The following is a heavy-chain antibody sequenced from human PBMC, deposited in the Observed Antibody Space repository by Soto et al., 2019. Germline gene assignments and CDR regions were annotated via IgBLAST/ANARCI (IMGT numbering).Heavy chain of an antibody. J-gene: IGHJ4*02. CDR3: AIEYSSSPPYYPIGY. V-gene: IGHV1-69*13. Sequence: SVKVSCKASGGTFSSYSISWVRQAPGQGLEWMGGIIPIFGTANYAQKFQGRVTITADESTSTAYMELSSLRSEDTAVYYCAIEYSSSPPYYPIGYWGQGALVTVSS. D-gene: IGHD6-6*01. CDR2: IIPIFGTA. CDR1: GGTFSSYS.